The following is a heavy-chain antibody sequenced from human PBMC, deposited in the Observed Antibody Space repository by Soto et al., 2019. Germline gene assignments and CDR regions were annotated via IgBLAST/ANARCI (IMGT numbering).Heavy chain of an antibody. CDR3: ARGADYDSSGIRLNWFDP. CDR2: ISSSSSYI. CDR1: GFTFSSYS. Sequence: GGSLRLSCAASGFTFSSYSMNWVRQAPGKGLEWVSSISSSSSYIYYADSVKGRFTISRDNAKNSLYLQMNSLRDEDTAVYYCARGADYDSSGIRLNWFDPWGQGTLVTVSS. D-gene: IGHD3-22*01. V-gene: IGHV3-21*01. J-gene: IGHJ5*02.